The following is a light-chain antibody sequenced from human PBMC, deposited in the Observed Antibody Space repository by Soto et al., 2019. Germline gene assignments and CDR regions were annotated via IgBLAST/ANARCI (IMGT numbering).Light chain of an antibody. CDR3: QHYNSYSEA. CDR2: KAS. J-gene: IGKJ1*01. CDR1: QTISSW. Sequence: QMTQSPSTLSGTVGDRVTITCRASQTISSWLAWYQQKPGKAPKLLIYKASTLKSGVPSRFSGSGSGTEFTLTISSLQPDDFATYYCQHYNSYSEASGQRAKV. V-gene: IGKV1-5*03.